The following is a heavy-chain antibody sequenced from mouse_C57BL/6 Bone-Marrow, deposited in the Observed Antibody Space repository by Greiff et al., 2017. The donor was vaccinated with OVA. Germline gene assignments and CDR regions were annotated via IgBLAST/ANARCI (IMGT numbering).Heavy chain of an antibody. Sequence: EVQLQQSGPELVKPGASVKIPCKASGYTFTDYNMDWVKQSHGKSLEWIGDINPNNGGTIYNQKFKGKATLTVDKSSSTAYMELRSLTSEDTAVYYCARRGPYSNYAFFDYWGQGTTLTVSS. CDR1: GYTFTDYN. CDR3: ARRGPYSNYAFFDY. J-gene: IGHJ2*01. D-gene: IGHD2-5*01. V-gene: IGHV1-18*01. CDR2: INPNNGGT.